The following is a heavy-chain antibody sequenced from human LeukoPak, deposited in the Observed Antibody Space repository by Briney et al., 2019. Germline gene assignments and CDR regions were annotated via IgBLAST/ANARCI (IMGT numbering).Heavy chain of an antibody. V-gene: IGHV1-2*02. J-gene: IGHJ4*02. Sequence: ASVKVSCKASGYTFTGYYMHWVRQAPGQGLEWMGWINPNSGGTNYAQKFQGRVTTTRDTSISTAYMELSRLRSDDTAVYYCARDLQYYYDSSGYPGDYWGQGTLVTVSS. CDR3: ARDLQYYYDSSGYPGDY. D-gene: IGHD3-22*01. CDR2: INPNSGGT. CDR1: GYTFTGYY.